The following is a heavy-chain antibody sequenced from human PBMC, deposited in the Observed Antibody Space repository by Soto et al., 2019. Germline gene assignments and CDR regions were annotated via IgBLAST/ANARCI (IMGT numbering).Heavy chain of an antibody. Sequence: QVQLQQWGAGLLKPSETLSLTCAVYGGSFSGYYLSWIRQPPGQGLEWIGEINHSVSTNYNPSLKSRVTISVDTSKNQFSRKLSSVTAADTAVYYCARVRAYSRSWVDCWGQGTLVTGSS. CDR1: GGSFSGYY. CDR2: INHSVST. CDR3: ARVRAYSRSWVDC. V-gene: IGHV4-34*01. D-gene: IGHD6-13*01. J-gene: IGHJ4*02.